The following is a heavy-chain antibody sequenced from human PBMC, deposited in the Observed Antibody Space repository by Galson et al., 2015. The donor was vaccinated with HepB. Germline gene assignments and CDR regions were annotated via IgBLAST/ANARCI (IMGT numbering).Heavy chain of an antibody. J-gene: IGHJ3*02. D-gene: IGHD3-10*01. CDR2: IRYDGTTK. Sequence: SLRLSCAASGFTFSNPGMQWVRQAPGKGLEWVALIRYDGTTKYYADSVKGRFTISRDNSKNTLYLHMNSLRLEDTAVYYCAKGPPTGAFDIWGQGTMVPVSS. V-gene: IGHV3-30*02. CDR1: GFTFSNPG. CDR3: AKGPPTGAFDI.